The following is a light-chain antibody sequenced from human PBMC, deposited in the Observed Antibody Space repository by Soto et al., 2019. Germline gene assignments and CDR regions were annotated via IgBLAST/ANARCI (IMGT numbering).Light chain of an antibody. CDR1: QSVSNY. CDR3: QQSYSSPRT. J-gene: IGKJ1*01. CDR2: AAS. Sequence: DIQMTQSPSSLSASVVERVTITCRTSQSVSNYLNWYQQKSGEAPKLLIYAASTLQTGVPSRFSGSGSGTDFTLTISSLQPEDFATYYCQQSYSSPRTFGQGTKVDIK. V-gene: IGKV1-39*01.